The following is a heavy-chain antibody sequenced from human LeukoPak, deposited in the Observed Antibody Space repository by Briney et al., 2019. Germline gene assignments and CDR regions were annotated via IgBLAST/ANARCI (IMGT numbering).Heavy chain of an antibody. Sequence: GGSLRLSCAASGFTFSSYAMSWVRQAPGKGLEWVSAISGSGGSTYYADSVKGRFTISRDNSKNTLYLQMNSLRAEDTAVYYCARDEIGMYSSSTTSPVTYYYYGMDVWGQGTTVTVSS. J-gene: IGHJ6*02. CDR2: ISGSGGST. CDR3: ARDEIGMYSSSTTSPVTYYYYGMDV. CDR1: GFTFSSYA. D-gene: IGHD6-6*01. V-gene: IGHV3-23*01.